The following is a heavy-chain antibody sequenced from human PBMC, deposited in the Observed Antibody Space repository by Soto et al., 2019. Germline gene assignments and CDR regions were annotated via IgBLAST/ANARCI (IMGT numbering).Heavy chain of an antibody. CDR3: ARGGGLELHEGNYYYYGMDV. CDR2: IYYSGST. V-gene: IGHV4-59*01. J-gene: IGHJ6*02. D-gene: IGHD1-7*01. Sequence: QVQLQESGPGLVKPSETLSLTCTVSGGSISSYYWSWIRQPPGKGLEWIGYIYYSGSTNYNPSLKSRVTISVDTSKNQFSLKLSSVTAADTAVYYCARGGGLELHEGNYYYYGMDVWGQGTTVTVSS. CDR1: GGSISSYY.